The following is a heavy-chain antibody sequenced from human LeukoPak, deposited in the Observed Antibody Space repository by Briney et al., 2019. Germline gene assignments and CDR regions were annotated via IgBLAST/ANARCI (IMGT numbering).Heavy chain of an antibody. V-gene: IGHV3-30-3*01. J-gene: IGHJ4*02. CDR3: ARVGYSSSWYFES. CDR1: GFTFSSYA. CDR2: ISYDGSNK. Sequence: PGGSLRLSCAASGFTFSSYAMHWVRQAPGKGLEWVAVISYDGSNKYYADSVKGRFTISRDNSKNTLYLQMNSLRAEDTAVYYCARVGYSSSWYFESWGQGTLVTVSS. D-gene: IGHD6-13*01.